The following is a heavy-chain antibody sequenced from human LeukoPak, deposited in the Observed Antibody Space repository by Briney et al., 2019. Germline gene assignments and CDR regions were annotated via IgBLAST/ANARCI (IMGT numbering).Heavy chain of an antibody. CDR3: ARSPDYYDSSVYDY. J-gene: IGHJ4*02. Sequence: ASVKVSCKASGSTFTGYYMHWVRQAPGQGLEWMGWINPNSGGTNYAQKFQGRVTMTRDTSISTAYMELSRLRSDDTAVYYCARSPDYYDSSVYDYWGQGTLVTVSS. CDR2: INPNSGGT. V-gene: IGHV1-2*02. D-gene: IGHD3-22*01. CDR1: GSTFTGYY.